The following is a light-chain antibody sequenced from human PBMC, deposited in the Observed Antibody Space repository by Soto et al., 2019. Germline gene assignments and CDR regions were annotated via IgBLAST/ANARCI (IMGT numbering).Light chain of an antibody. J-gene: IGKJ1*01. CDR3: QQYSNWFRT. Sequence: EIVMTQSPATLSVSPGERATLSCRASQSVSSTLAWYQQKPGQAPRLLIYGASTRATGIPARFSGSGSGAEFTLTISSLQSEDFAVYYCQQYSNWFRTFGQGTKVEMK. V-gene: IGKV3-15*01. CDR2: GAS. CDR1: QSVSST.